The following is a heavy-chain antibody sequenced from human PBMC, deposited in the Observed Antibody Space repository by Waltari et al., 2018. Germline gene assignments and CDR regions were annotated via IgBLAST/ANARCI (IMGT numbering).Heavy chain of an antibody. CDR3: ARGTYYYDSSGYYYDY. CDR2: IKQDGSEK. J-gene: IGHJ4*02. Sequence: EVQLVESGGGLVQPGGSLRLSCAASGFTFSSYWMSWVRQAPGKGLEWVANIKQDGSEKYYVDSVKGRFTISRDNAKNSLYLQMNSLRAEDTAVYYCARGTYYYDSSGYYYDYWGQGTLVTVSS. CDR1: GFTFSSYW. D-gene: IGHD3-22*01. V-gene: IGHV3-7*01.